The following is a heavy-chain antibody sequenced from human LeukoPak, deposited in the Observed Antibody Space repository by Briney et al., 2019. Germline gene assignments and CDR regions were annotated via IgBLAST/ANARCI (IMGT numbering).Heavy chain of an antibody. D-gene: IGHD6-13*01. CDR2: IYHSGST. Sequence: SETLSLTCTVSGGSISSGGYYWSWIRQPPGKGLEWIGYIYHSGSTYYNPSLKSRVTISVDRSKNQFSLKLSSVTAADTAVYYCARGFSSSWDYYYYYYYMDVWGKGTTVTVSS. CDR3: ARGFSSSWDYYYYYYYMDV. V-gene: IGHV4-30-2*01. J-gene: IGHJ6*03. CDR1: GGSISSGGYY.